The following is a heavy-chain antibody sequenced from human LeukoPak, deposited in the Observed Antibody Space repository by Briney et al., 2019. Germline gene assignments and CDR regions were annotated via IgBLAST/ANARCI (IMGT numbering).Heavy chain of an antibody. D-gene: IGHD2-15*01. V-gene: IGHV1-8*01. CDR1: EYPFTSYN. CDR3: ARGRVATPNWFDP. J-gene: IGHJ5*02. Sequence: ASVKVSCKASEYPFTSYNIIWVRQATGQGLEWMGWMNPNSASTGYAQKFQGRLTFTRDTSTSTAYMELSSLTSDDTAIYYCARGRVATPNWFDPWGQGTLVTVSS. CDR2: MNPNSAST.